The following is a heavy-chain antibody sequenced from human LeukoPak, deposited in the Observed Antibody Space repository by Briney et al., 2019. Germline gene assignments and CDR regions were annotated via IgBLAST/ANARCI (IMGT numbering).Heavy chain of an antibody. CDR1: GFISSDYS. CDR2: TLYDGTMA. D-gene: IGHD3-10*02. CDR3: AELGITMIGGV. J-gene: IGHJ6*04. V-gene: IGHV3-30*04. Sequence: GGSLRLSCAASGFISSDYSLHWVRQAPGKGLEWVAVTLYDGTMAYYADSVKGRFTISRDNSKNTMYLQMNSLRPEDTAVYYCAELGITMIGGVWDKGTTVTISS.